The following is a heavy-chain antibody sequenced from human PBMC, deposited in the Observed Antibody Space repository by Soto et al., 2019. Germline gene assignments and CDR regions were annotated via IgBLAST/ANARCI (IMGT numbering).Heavy chain of an antibody. V-gene: IGHV1-69*06. D-gene: IGHD3-10*01. CDR1: GGSFNNYA. CDR3: ERGLREVGVNVI. Sequence: QVQLVQSGAEVKKPGSSVKVSCKASGGSFNNYAFSWVRQAPGQGLEWMGGSITVLGATEYAQKFQGRVTITADISARTVDMELSSLSFEDTALYFCERGLREVGVNVIWGQGTKVTVSP. J-gene: IGHJ3*02. CDR2: SITVLGAT.